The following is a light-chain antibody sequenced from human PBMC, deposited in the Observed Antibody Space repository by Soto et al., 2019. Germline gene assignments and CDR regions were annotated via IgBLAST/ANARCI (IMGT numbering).Light chain of an antibody. J-gene: IGLJ1*01. CDR2: EGS. V-gene: IGLV2-23*01. CDR1: SSDVGSYNL. Sequence: ALTQPASVSGSPGQSITISCTGTSSDVGSYNLVSWYQQHPGKAPKLMIYEGSKRPSGVSNRFSGSKSGNTASLTISGLQAEDEADYYCCSYAGSSTFVFRTGTKSPS. CDR3: CSYAGSSTFV.